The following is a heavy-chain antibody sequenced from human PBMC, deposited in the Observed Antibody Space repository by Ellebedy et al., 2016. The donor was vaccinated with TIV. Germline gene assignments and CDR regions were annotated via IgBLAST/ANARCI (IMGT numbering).Heavy chain of an antibody. J-gene: IGHJ6*02. D-gene: IGHD1-26*01. CDR2: IKSTIDGATT. CDR1: GFIFSSAW. V-gene: IGHV3-15*05. CDR3: TTDQVGFGMDA. Sequence: GGSLRLSXTTSGFIFSSAWMSWVRQAPGKGLEWVGQIKSTIDGATTDFAAPVKGRFSISRDDSKNTLYLEMNSLKSEDTAVYYCTTDQVGFGMDAWGQGTTVIVSS.